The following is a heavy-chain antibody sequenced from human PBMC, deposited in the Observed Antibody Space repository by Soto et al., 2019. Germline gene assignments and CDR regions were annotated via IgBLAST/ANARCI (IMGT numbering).Heavy chain of an antibody. V-gene: IGHV1-2*02. CDR1: GYTFTAYY. CDR3: ERNMDYYYGRGSGNGHGV. D-gene: IGHD3-10*02. CDR2: INPKFGDT. J-gene: IGHJ6*02. Sequence: QVQLVQSGAEVKEPGDSVRVSCEASGYTFTAYYIHWVRQAPGQGLEWMGWINPKFGDTTYAQDLQGRVSMTSNMSISTVYMELRSLTSDDTAIYYCERNMDYYYGRGSGNGHGVWGQGTTVTVFS.